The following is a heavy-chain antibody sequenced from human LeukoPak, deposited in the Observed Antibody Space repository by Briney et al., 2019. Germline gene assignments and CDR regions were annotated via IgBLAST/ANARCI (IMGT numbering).Heavy chain of an antibody. V-gene: IGHV3-30-3*01. J-gene: IGHJ5*02. D-gene: IGHD6-13*01. CDR2: ISYDGSNK. CDR3: AKGVSSSNWHDNWFDP. Sequence: PGRSLRLSCAASGFTFSSYAMHWVRQAPGKGLEWVAVISYDGSNKYYADSVKGRFTISRDNSKNTLYLQMNSLRAEDTAVYYCAKGVSSSNWHDNWFDPWGQGTLVTVSS. CDR1: GFTFSSYA.